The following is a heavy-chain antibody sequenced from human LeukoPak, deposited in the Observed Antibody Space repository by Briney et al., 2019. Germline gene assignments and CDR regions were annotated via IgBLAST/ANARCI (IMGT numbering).Heavy chain of an antibody. J-gene: IGHJ4*02. D-gene: IGHD3-22*01. Sequence: GGSLRLSCAASGFTFSSYAMHWVRQAPGKGLEYVSAISSNGGSTYYANSVKGRFSISRDNSKNTLYLQMGSLRAEDMAVYYCATNYYDSSGYPPSFDYWGRGTLVTVSS. CDR3: ATNYYDSSGYPPSFDY. CDR2: ISSNGGST. V-gene: IGHV3-64*01. CDR1: GFTFSSYA.